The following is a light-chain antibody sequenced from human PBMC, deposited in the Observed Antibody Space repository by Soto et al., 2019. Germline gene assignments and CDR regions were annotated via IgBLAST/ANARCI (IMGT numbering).Light chain of an antibody. Sequence: DIQMTQSPSTLSASVGDRVTITCRASQSISSWLAWYQQKPGKAPKLLIYDASSLESGVPSRFSGRGSGTEFTLTIISLQPDDFATYYCQQYNSYSGWTFGQGTKVEIK. V-gene: IGKV1-5*01. CDR3: QQYNSYSGWT. CDR2: DAS. CDR1: QSISSW. J-gene: IGKJ1*01.